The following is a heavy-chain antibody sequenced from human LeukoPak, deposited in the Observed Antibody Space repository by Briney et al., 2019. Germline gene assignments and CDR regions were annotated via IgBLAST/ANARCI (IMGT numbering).Heavy chain of an antibody. V-gene: IGHV3-23*01. CDR3: AAFPRSAVRGINMEPIDY. D-gene: IGHD3-10*01. CDR2: ISGETYDT. J-gene: IGHJ4*01. CDR1: GFTTCA. Sequence: GGSLRVYCAVSGFTTCAMTWVRQAPGQRLEWVAAISGETYDTYYADSVKGRFTISRDISKNTLSLQTNRLRVEDTAVYYCAAFPRSAVRGINMEPIDYWGPGTLVTVSP.